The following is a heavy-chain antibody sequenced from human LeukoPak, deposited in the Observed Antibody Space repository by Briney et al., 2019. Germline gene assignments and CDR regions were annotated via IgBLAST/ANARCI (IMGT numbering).Heavy chain of an antibody. D-gene: IGHD6-19*01. CDR2: IWYDGSNR. J-gene: IGHJ4*02. CDR3: ARGNGSGWYEAGFDY. V-gene: IGHV3-33*01. CDR1: GFTFSSYG. Sequence: PGGSLRLSCAASGFTFSSYGMPWVRQAPGKGLEWVAVIWYDGSNRCYADSVKGRFTISRDNSKNTLYLQMNSLRAEDTAVYYCARGNGSGWYEAGFDYWGQGTLVTVSS.